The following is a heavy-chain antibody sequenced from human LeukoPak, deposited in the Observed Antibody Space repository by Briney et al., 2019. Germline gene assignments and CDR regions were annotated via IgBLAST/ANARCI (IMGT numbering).Heavy chain of an antibody. V-gene: IGHV4-59*01. J-gene: IGHJ4*02. Sequence: SETLSLTCTVSGGSISSYYWSWIRQPPGKGLEWIGYIYYSGSTNYNPSLKSRVTISVDTSKNQFSLKLSSVTAADTAVYYCATGRMGYPQFYYWGQGTLVTVSS. CDR1: GGSISSYY. CDR2: IYYSGST. CDR3: ATGRMGYPQFYY. D-gene: IGHD3-10*01.